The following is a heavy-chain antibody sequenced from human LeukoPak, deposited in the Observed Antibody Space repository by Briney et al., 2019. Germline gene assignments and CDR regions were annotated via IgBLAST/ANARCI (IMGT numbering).Heavy chain of an antibody. CDR2: IIPIFGTA. CDR3: ARDRIGSGWSWGWFDP. J-gene: IGHJ5*02. CDR1: GGTFSSYA. D-gene: IGHD6-19*01. V-gene: IGHV1-69*13. Sequence: SVKVSCKASGGTFSSYAISWVRQAPGQGLEGMGGIIPIFGTANYAQKFQGRVTITADESTSTAYMELSSLRSEDTAVYYCARDRIGSGWSWGWFDPWGQGTLVTVSS.